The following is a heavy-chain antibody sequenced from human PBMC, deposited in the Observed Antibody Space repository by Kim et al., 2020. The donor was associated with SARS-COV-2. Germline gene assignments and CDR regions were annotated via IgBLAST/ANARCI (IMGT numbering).Heavy chain of an antibody. CDR2: IWYDGSNK. CDR1: GFTFSSYG. J-gene: IGHJ4*02. D-gene: IGHD4-17*01. V-gene: IGHV3-33*01. CDR3: ARDRTPTTVTTPPHY. Sequence: GGSLRLSCAASGFTFSSYGMHWVRQAPGKGLEWVAVIWYDGSNKYYADSVKGRFTISRDNSKNTLYLQMNSLRAEDTAVYYCARDRTPTTVTTPPHYWGQGTLVTVSS.